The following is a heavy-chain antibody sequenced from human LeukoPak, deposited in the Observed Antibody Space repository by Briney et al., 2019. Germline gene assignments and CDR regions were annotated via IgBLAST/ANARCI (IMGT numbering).Heavy chain of an antibody. CDR1: GFSFDDYG. J-gene: IGHJ4*02. V-gene: IGHV3-9*01. CDR2: ISWNSGSI. D-gene: IGHD1-26*01. Sequence: GGSLRLSCAASGFSFDDYGMSWVRQAPGKGLEWVSGISWNSGSICYADSVKGRFTISRDNAKNSLYLQMNSLRAEDTALYYCAKDTSHNRMWELGYWGQGTLVTVSS. CDR3: AKDTSHNRMWELGY.